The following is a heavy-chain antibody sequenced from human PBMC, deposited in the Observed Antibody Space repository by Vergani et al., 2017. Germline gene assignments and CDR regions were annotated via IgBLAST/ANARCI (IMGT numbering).Heavy chain of an antibody. CDR3: ARHTTYTDS. D-gene: IGHD1-1*01. J-gene: IGHJ4*02. Sequence: EVELVQSGPAMRQPGESLKISCKGSEYSFGNYWIGWVRQMPGKGLEWMGIIYPADSDTRYSPSFQGQVTISADKSISTAFLQWDSLKASDTALYYCARHTTYTDSWGQGTLVTVSS. CDR2: IYPADSDT. CDR1: EYSFGNYW. V-gene: IGHV5-51*01.